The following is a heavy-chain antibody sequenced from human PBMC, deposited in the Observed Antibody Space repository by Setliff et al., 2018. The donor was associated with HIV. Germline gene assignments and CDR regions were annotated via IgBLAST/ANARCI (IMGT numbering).Heavy chain of an antibody. CDR2: MNPYSGGT. J-gene: IGHJ6*02. CDR3: TRGPWGYDFWNGPSPMEV. V-gene: IGHV1-8*01. CDR1: GYTFTNYD. D-gene: IGHD3-3*01. Sequence: ASVKVSCKSLGYTFTNYDIFWVRQAAGQGLEWMARMNPYSGGTVLAQRFHGRVTLTRNSSKRTAYMALSSLRYEDTAVYYCTRGPWGYDFWNGPSPMEVWGQGTTVTVSS.